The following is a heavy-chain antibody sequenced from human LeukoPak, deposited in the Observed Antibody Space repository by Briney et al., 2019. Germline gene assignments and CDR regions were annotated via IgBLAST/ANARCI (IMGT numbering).Heavy chain of an antibody. J-gene: IGHJ6*03. Sequence: GESLKISCKGSGYSFTSYWIGWVRQMPGKGLEWMGIIYPGDSDTRYSPSFQGQVTISADKSISPAYLQWSSLKASDTAMYYCARFHCSGGSCYADYYYYMDVWGKGTTVTVSS. CDR1: GYSFTSYW. D-gene: IGHD2-15*01. CDR3: ARFHCSGGSCYADYYYYMDV. CDR2: IYPGDSDT. V-gene: IGHV5-51*01.